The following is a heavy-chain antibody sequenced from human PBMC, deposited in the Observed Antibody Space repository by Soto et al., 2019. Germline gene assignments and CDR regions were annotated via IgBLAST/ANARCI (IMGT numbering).Heavy chain of an antibody. Sequence: QVQLQQSVALLVKPSETLSLTCSVSGDSVKSSYWALIRQSPGRAPEWVGYVFDFGSTGYHSSLLGRLTSFLGTSKHQFSLSLRSVTVADTGIFYCSRLIDGYPPHNFFDPWGQGSLVTVSS. J-gene: IGHJ5*02. D-gene: IGHD2-2*03. CDR1: GDSVKSSY. CDR3: SRLIDGYPPHNFFDP. V-gene: IGHV4-59*02. CDR2: VFDFGST.